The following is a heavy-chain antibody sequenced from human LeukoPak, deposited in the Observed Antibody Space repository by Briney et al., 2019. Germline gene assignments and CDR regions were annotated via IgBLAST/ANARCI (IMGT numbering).Heavy chain of an antibody. J-gene: IGHJ4*02. CDR2: INPKRGGT. CDR3: ALLWFGELWAKDY. CDR1: GYSFTDYY. D-gene: IGHD3-10*01. V-gene: IGHV1-2*06. Sequence: ASVKVSCKASGYSFTDYYMHWVRQAPGQGLEWMGRINPKRGGTNYAQKFQGRVTLTRDTSISTAHMELSRLTSDDTAVYYCALLWFGELWAKDYWGQGTLVTVSS.